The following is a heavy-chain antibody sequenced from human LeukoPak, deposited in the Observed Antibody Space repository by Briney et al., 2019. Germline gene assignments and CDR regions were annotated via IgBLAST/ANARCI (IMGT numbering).Heavy chain of an antibody. CDR2: ISGSGGST. D-gene: IGHD3-22*01. CDR3: AKARTYYYDSSGFDY. CDR1: GFTFSSYA. J-gene: IGHJ4*02. V-gene: IGHV3-23*01. Sequence: PGGSLRLSCAASGFTFSSYAMSWVRQAPGKGLKWVSAISGSGGSTYYADSVKGRFTISRDNSKNTLYLQMNSLRAEDTAVYYCAKARTYYYDSSGFDYWGQGTLVTVSS.